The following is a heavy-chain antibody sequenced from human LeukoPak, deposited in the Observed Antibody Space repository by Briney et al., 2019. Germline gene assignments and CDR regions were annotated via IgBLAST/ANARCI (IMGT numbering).Heavy chain of an antibody. J-gene: IGHJ4*02. Sequence: SEALSLTCTVSGGSISSGSYYWSWIRQPAGKGLDWIGRIYTSGSTNYNPSLKSRVTISVDTSKNQFSLKLSSVTAADTAVYYCARVGIGYYGSGSNDYWGQGTVVTVSS. CDR3: ARVGIGYYGSGSNDY. V-gene: IGHV4-61*02. D-gene: IGHD3-10*01. CDR1: GGSISSGSYY. CDR2: IYTSGST.